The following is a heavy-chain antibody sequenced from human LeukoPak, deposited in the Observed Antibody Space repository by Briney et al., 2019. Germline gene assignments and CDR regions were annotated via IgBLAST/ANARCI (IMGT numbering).Heavy chain of an antibody. CDR3: ARSGGYSYGYFDY. J-gene: IGHJ4*02. V-gene: IGHV4-31*03. D-gene: IGHD5-18*01. Sequence: SETLSLTCTVSGGSISSGGFYWSWIRQHPGTGLEWIAYIYYSGRTYYNPSLKSRLTISLDTSKNQFSLKLSSVTAADTAVYYCARSGGYSYGYFDYWGQGTLVTVSS. CDR1: GGSISSGGFY. CDR2: IYYSGRT.